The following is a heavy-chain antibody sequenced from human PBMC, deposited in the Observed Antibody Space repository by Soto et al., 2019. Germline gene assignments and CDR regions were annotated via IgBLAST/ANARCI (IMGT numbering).Heavy chain of an antibody. D-gene: IGHD5-12*01. V-gene: IGHV3-30*18. CDR3: AKDRGYEILDS. Sequence: LRLSCAASGFTFTNYGLHWVRQAPGKGLEWVAVISHDGINKYYEDSVKGRFTISRDTSKNTLYLQMNSLRPEDTAVYFCAKDRGYEILDSWGQGTQVTVSS. CDR1: GFTFTNYG. J-gene: IGHJ4*02. CDR2: ISHDGINK.